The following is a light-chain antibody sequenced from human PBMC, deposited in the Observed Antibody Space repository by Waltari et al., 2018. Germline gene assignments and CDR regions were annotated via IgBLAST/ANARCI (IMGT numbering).Light chain of an antibody. CDR2: FDD. J-gene: IGLJ2*01. CDR1: PSNIGSNA. V-gene: IGLV1-36*01. CDR3: AAWDDSLKGVV. Sequence: QSVLTQPPSVSEAPRQRVAIPCSGSPSNIGSNALNWDQQPPGKAPQLLIYFDDLLSSGVSDRFSGSKSGTSASLAISGLQSEDEADYYCAAWDDSLKGVVFGGGTKLTVL.